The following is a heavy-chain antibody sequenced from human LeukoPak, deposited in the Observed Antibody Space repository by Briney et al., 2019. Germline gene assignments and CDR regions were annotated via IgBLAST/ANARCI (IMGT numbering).Heavy chain of an antibody. CDR1: GYSLTSFD. Sequence: ASVKVSCKASGYSLTSFDINWVRQRSGQGLEWMGWMNPKRGNTGYAPTFQGRVTITRDTSIDTAFMELSSLRPDDTAVYYCXXXGSSSSYYNNYGMDVWGQGTTITVSS. D-gene: IGHD6-13*01. CDR3: XXXGSSSSYYNNYGMDV. V-gene: IGHV1-8*01. J-gene: IGHJ6*02. CDR2: MNPKRGNT.